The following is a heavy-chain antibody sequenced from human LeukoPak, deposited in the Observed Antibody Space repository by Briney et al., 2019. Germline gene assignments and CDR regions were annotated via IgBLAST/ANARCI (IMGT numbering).Heavy chain of an antibody. CDR3: ARDGESGFSYLFDN. D-gene: IGHD5-12*01. J-gene: IGHJ4*02. CDR1: GASLSSCGHY. V-gene: IGHV4-31*03. CDR2: IHFSGST. Sequence: SQTLSLTCTVSGASLSSCGHYWNWIRQHPVKGLEWIGYIHFSGSTYYNPSLQSRVTISVDTSKSQFTLNLSSVTAADTAVYYCARDGESGFSYLFDNWGQGTLVTVSS.